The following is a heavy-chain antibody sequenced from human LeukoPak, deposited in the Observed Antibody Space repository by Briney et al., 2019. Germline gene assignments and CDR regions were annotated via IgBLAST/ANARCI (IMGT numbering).Heavy chain of an antibody. CDR3: AYSGSYGHLGY. Sequence: SDTLSLACTVAGGSISSNAYYCAWIRQPPGNGLEWIGSIYSSVSTYYHPSLKSRVTISVDTSKNQFSLRLSSVTAADTALYYCAYSGSYGHLGYWGQGIPVTVSS. D-gene: IGHD1-26*01. J-gene: IGHJ4*02. CDR2: IYSSVST. V-gene: IGHV4-39*01. CDR1: GGSISSNAYY.